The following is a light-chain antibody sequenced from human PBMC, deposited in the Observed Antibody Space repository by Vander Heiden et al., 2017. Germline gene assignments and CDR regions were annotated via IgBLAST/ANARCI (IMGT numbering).Light chain of an antibody. Sequence: QSVLTHRPPVPGAPGQRVTISCTGISSNIGAGYDVHWYQKLPGTAHKLLIEGNSNRPSGVPDRFAGSKSGTSESRAIKGLQAEDEAEYYCQYYDSRLRARGFGGGNKMTVL. J-gene: IGLJ3*02. CDR3: QYYDSRLRARG. V-gene: IGLV1-40*01. CDR2: GNS. CDR1: SSNIGAGYD.